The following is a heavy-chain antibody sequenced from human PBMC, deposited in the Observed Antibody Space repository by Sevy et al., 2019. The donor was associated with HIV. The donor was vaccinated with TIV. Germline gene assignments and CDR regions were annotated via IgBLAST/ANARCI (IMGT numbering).Heavy chain of an antibody. CDR1: GYTFDNYD. J-gene: IGHJ2*01. CDR3: TRGLSFTYAKRGDWLNWYFDV. Sequence: ASVKVSCQASGYTFDNYDINWERQATGRGLEWMGWMNPNSDNTGYAEKFQGRVTMSRVSSIRTAYMELNGLTSEDTAVYYCTRGLSFTYAKRGDWLNWYFDVWGRGTLVTVSS. CDR2: MNPNSDNT. V-gene: IGHV1-8*01. D-gene: IGHD2-21*02.